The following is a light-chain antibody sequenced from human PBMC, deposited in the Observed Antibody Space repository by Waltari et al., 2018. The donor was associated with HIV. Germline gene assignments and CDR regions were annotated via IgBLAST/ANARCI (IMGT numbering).Light chain of an antibody. J-gene: IGLJ3*02. Sequence: QSVLTQPPSASGTPGQGVIIPSSGSSSNIGRHTVSWYQHLPGTAPKLLIFSDNRRPSGIPERFSGSKSGTSASLAISGLQIEDEGDYFCATWDGSLNGVFGGGTKLTVL. V-gene: IGLV1-44*01. CDR3: ATWDGSLNGV. CDR2: SDN. CDR1: SSNIGRHT.